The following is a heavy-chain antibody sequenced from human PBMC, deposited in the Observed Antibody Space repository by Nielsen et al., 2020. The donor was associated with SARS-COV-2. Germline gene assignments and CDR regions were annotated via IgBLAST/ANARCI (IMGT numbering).Heavy chain of an antibody. V-gene: IGHV3-21*01. CDR3: TRDVGYCSGGSCYAGMDV. Sequence: GGSLRLSCAASGFTFSSYSMNWVRQAPGKGLEWVSSISSSSSYIYYADSVKGRFTISRDNAKNSLYLQMNSLRAEDTTVYYCTRDVGYCSGGSCYAGMDVWGQGTTVTVSS. D-gene: IGHD2-15*01. J-gene: IGHJ6*02. CDR2: ISSSSSYI. CDR1: GFTFSSYS.